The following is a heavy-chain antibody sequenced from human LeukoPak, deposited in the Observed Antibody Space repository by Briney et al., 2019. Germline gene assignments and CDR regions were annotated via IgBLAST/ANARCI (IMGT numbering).Heavy chain of an antibody. J-gene: IGHJ4*02. CDR2: IYYSGST. CDR1: GGSFSGYY. V-gene: IGHV4-59*01. Sequence: SETLSLTCAVYGGSFSGYYWSWIRQPPGKGLEWIGYIYYSGSTNYNPSLKSRVTISVDTSKNQFSLKLSSVTAADAAVYYCARADPYYDILTGYYPAWFDYWGQGTLVTVSS. D-gene: IGHD3-9*01. CDR3: ARADPYYDILTGYYPAWFDY.